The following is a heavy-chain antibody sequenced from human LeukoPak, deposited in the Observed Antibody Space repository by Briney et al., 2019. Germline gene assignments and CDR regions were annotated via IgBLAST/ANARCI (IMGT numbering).Heavy chain of an antibody. CDR3: AKVWDRYYFDY. D-gene: IGHD1-26*01. CDR1: GFTLSSYA. CDR2: ISGSGGST. J-gene: IGHJ4*02. Sequence: YPGGSLRLSCAASGFTLSSYAMSWVRQAPGKGLEWVSAISGSGGSTYYADSVKGRFTISRDNSKNTLYLQINSLRAEDTAVYYCAKVWDRYYFDYWGQGTLVTVSS. V-gene: IGHV3-23*01.